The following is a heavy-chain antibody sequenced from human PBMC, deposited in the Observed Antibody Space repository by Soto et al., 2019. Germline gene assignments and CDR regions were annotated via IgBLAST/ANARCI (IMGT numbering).Heavy chain of an antibody. J-gene: IGHJ5*02. CDR3: ARVGMVGTVLGSWFDA. CDR2: IYTSGIT. Sequence: QLQESGPGLVKPSETLSLTCTVSGGSISSFYWSWLLQPAGKGLEWIGRIYTSGITNYNPSLKSRVTLSLDTSKNQFSLKLRSVTAADTAVYYCARVGMVGTVLGSWFDAWGQGTLVTVSS. D-gene: IGHD6-19*01. CDR1: GGSISSFY. V-gene: IGHV4-4*07.